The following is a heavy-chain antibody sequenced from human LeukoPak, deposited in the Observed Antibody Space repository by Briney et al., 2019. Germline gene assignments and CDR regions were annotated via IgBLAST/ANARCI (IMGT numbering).Heavy chain of an antibody. CDR1: GYTFTSYY. J-gene: IGHJ6*02. CDR2: INPSGGST. V-gene: IGHV1-46*01. D-gene: IGHD1-20*01. Sequence: ASVKVSCKASGYTFTSYYMHWVRQAPGQGLAWMGIINPSGGSTSYAQKFQGRVTITADKSTSTAYMELSSLRSEDTAVYYCARAKSYSWNDGRYYGMDIWGQGTTVTVSS. CDR3: ARAKSYSWNDGRYYGMDI.